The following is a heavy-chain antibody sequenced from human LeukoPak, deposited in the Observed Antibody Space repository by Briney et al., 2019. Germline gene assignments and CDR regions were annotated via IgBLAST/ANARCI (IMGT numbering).Heavy chain of an antibody. CDR2: FDSENNKM. Sequence: AASVKVSCKISEYSLSDLSIHWVREAPGEGPEWMGGFDSENNKMVYSQKFQGRVTMTEDTSADTAYMELTSLRSEDTAVYFCATDRVYRSSGRSWGFFDYWGQGTLVIVSS. V-gene: IGHV1-24*01. J-gene: IGHJ4*02. CDR1: EYSLSDLS. D-gene: IGHD6-19*01. CDR3: ATDRVYRSSGRSWGFFDY.